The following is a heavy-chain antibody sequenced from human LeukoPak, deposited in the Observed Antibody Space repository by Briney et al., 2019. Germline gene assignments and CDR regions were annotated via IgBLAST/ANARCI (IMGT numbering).Heavy chain of an antibody. V-gene: IGHV3-30*02. J-gene: IGHJ5*02. Sequence: PGGSLRLSCAASGFTFSSYGMHWVRQAPGKGLEWVAFIRYDGSNKYYADSVKGRFTISRDNSKITLYLQMNSLRAEDTAVYYCAKSAPLTIFGVAHPFDPWGQGTLVTVSS. D-gene: IGHD3-3*01. CDR1: GFTFSSYG. CDR2: IRYDGSNK. CDR3: AKSAPLTIFGVAHPFDP.